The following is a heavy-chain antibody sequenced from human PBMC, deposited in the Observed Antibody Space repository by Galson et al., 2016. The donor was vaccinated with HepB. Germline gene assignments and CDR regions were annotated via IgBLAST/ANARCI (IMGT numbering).Heavy chain of an antibody. V-gene: IGHV4-4*02. J-gene: IGHJ4*02. CDR3: ARTTRGYSYGTIFDF. CDR2: IFHSGST. D-gene: IGHD5-18*01. CDR1: GGSISSYNW. Sequence: LSLTCAVSGGSISSYNWWTWVRRPPGKGLEWIGEIFHSGSTNYSPSLKSRVTMFVDKSRSQFSLRLKSVTAADTAVYYCARTTRGYSYGTIFDFWGRGTLVTVSS.